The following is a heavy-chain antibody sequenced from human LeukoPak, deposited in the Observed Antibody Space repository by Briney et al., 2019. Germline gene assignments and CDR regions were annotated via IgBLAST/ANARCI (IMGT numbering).Heavy chain of an antibody. V-gene: IGHV3-7*01. CDR2: IKQDGSKK. D-gene: IGHD3/OR15-3a*01. J-gene: IGHJ6*02. CDR1: GFTFSSYW. CDR3: AREFGYTYDFWTSCMDV. Sequence: PGGSLRLSCAASGFTFSSYWMSWVRQAPGKGLEWVANIKQDGSKKYYVDSVKGRFTISRDNAKNSLYLQMSSLRAEDTAVYYCAREFGYTYDFWTSCMDVWGQGTTVTVSS.